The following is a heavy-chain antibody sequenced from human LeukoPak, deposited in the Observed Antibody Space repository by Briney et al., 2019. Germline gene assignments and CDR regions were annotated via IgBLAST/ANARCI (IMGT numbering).Heavy chain of an antibody. J-gene: IGHJ1*01. D-gene: IGHD1-26*01. CDR3: ARDASYLGNKYFQH. CDR1: GFIFSTYG. Sequence: GGSLRLSCAASGFIFSTYGMHWVRQAPGKGLEWVAVIWYDGSNKYYADSVQGRFTISRDNSKAMLYLHMNTLRAEDTAVYYCARDASYLGNKYFQHWGQGTLVTVSS. CDR2: IWYDGSNK. V-gene: IGHV3-33*01.